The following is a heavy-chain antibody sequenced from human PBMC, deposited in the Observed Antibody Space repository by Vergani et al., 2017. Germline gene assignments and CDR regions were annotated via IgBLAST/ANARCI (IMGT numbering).Heavy chain of an antibody. J-gene: IGHJ4*02. CDR1: GFGFKNFA. CDR2: ISKDGTHD. V-gene: IGHV3-30*03. CDR3: ARNGTDIFVSGDDCTHLLYY. Sequence: QVSLVESGGGVVQPGRSLTLTCSASGFGFKNFAMHWVRQPPGKGLEWVATISKDGTHDYYEPSVKSRFAVSRDNFKTTMYLQMDRLTTDDTAVYFCARNGTDIFVSGDDCTHLLYYWGQGILVTVSS. D-gene: IGHD2-21*01.